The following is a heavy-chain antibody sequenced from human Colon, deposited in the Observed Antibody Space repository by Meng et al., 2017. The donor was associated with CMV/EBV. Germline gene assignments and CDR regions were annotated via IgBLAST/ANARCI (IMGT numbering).Heavy chain of an antibody. D-gene: IGHD4-23*01. Sequence: GGSLRLSCIASGLGFSEQYMDWIRQPPGKGLEWVGRIGNGKNSYFTEYAASGRGRFTISRDDSQNSLFLKMTSLKTGDTAVYFCTRGYSGLAIYAFDTWGPGTMVTVSS. V-gene: IGHV3-72*01. CDR1: GLGFSEQY. CDR2: IGNGKNSYFT. CDR3: TRGYSGLAIYAFDT. J-gene: IGHJ3*02.